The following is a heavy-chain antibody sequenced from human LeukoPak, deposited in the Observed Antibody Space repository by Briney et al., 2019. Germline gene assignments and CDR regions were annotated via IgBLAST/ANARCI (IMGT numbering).Heavy chain of an antibody. CDR1: GFTFSDYA. CDR2: IYYSGST. Sequence: LRLSCAASGFTFSDYAMTWIRQPPGKGLEWIGYIYYSGSTYYNPSLKSRVTISVDTSKNQFSLKLSSVTAADTAVYYCARGVTIFGVAPGFDPWGQGTLVTVSS. J-gene: IGHJ5*02. V-gene: IGHV4-30-4*01. D-gene: IGHD3-3*01. CDR3: ARGVTIFGVAPGFDP.